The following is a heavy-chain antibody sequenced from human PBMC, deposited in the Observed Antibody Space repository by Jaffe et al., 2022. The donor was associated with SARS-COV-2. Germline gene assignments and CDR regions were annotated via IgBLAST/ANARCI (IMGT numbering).Heavy chain of an antibody. Sequence: QVQLVESGGGVVQPGRSLRLSCAASGFTFSSYAMHWVRQAPGKGLEWVAVISYDGSNKYYADSVKGRFTISRDNSKNTLYLQMNSLRAEDTAVYYCARASSGWYEYYFDYWGQGTLVTVSS. CDR1: GFTFSSYA. J-gene: IGHJ4*02. V-gene: IGHV3-30-3*01. CDR3: ARASSGWYEYYFDY. CDR2: ISYDGSNK. D-gene: IGHD6-19*01.